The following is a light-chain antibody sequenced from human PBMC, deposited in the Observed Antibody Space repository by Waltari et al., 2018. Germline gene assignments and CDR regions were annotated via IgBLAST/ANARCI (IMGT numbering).Light chain of an antibody. CDR2: WAS. J-gene: IGKJ1*01. V-gene: IGKV4-1*01. CDR1: QSVLYSSNSQNY. CDR3: HQYANSPWT. Sequence: DIVMTQSPDSLAVSLGERVTINCKSSQSVLYSSNSQNYLAWYQQKPGQPPQLLIYWASTRESGVPDRFSGSGSGTDFTLTISSLQAEDVAVYYCHQYANSPWTFGQGTKVEVK.